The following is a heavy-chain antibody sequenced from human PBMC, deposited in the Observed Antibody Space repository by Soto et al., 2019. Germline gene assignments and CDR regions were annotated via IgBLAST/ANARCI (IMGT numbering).Heavy chain of an antibody. Sequence: SLRLSCEASGFTFSTFWMHWVRQAPGKGLVWVSRINSDGSSTYYADSVKGRVTISRDNAKNTLYLQVNSLRPEDTAVYYCAREFEYWGQGTLVTVSS. J-gene: IGHJ4*02. CDR1: GFTFSTFW. V-gene: IGHV3-74*01. CDR3: AREFEY. CDR2: INSDGSST.